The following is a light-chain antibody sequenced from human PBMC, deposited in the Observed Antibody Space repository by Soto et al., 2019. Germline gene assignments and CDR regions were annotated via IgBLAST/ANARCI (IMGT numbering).Light chain of an antibody. CDR1: SRDVGAHNY. V-gene: IGLV2-8*01. J-gene: IGLJ2*01. CDR3: CTSLGGCKRL. Sequence: QSALTQPPSASGSPGQSVTISCTGTSRDVGAHNYVSWYQHHPGKAPKLIIYEVNKRPSGVPDLFSGSKSGNTASLTVSGLQAEDESHFYCCTSLGGCKRLFGGGTKLTVL. CDR2: EVN.